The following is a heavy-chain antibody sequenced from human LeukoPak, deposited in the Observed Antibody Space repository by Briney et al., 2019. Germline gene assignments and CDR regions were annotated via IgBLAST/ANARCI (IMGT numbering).Heavy chain of an antibody. Sequence: PGGSLRLSCTASGFTFCDYAMSWVRQAPGKGREWVGFIRSKAYGGTTEYAASVKGRFTISRDDSKSIAYLQMNSLKTEDTAVYYCTRDSVGGRVDYWGQGTLVTVSS. CDR3: TRDSVGGRVDY. V-gene: IGHV3-49*04. CDR1: GFTFCDYA. J-gene: IGHJ4*02. D-gene: IGHD3-10*01. CDR2: IRSKAYGGTT.